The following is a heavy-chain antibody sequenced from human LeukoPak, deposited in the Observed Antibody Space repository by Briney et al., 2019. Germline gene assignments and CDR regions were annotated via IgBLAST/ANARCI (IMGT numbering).Heavy chain of an antibody. CDR2: IYYSGST. Sequence: SETLSLTCTVSGGSISSYYWSWIRQPPGKGLEWIGYIYYSGSTNYSPSLKSRVTISVDTSKNQFSLKLSSVTAADTAVYYCARVGYSGYDWAFDIWGQGTMVTVSS. J-gene: IGHJ3*02. CDR3: ARVGYSGYDWAFDI. V-gene: IGHV4-59*08. D-gene: IGHD5-12*01. CDR1: GGSISSYY.